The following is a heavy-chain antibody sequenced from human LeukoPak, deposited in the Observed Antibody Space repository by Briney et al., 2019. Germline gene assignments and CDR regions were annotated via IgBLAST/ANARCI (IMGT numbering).Heavy chain of an antibody. CDR1: GFTLNNYA. D-gene: IGHD6-19*01. CDR3: ARDRGCDYFDY. CDR2: IRAGAGSP. Sequence: GGSLRLSCAASGFTLNNYAMSWVRHAPEKGLEWVSGIRAGAGSPYYADSVEGRFTISRDNSKNTLYLQMNSLRAEDTAEYYCARDRGCDYFDYWGQGALVTVSS. V-gene: IGHV3-23*01. J-gene: IGHJ4*02.